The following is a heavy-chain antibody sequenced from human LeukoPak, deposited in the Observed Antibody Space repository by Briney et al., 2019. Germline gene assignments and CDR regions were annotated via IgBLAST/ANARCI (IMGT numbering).Heavy chain of an antibody. CDR2: IYYSGST. CDR1: GGSISSSSYY. D-gene: IGHD3-22*01. CDR3: ARGDDSSGQGY. J-gene: IGHJ4*02. V-gene: IGHV4-39*01. Sequence: PSETLSLTCTVSGGSISSSSYYWGWIRQPPGKGLEWIGSIYYSGSTYYNPSLKSRVTISVDTSKNQFSLKLSSVTAADTAVYYCARGDDSSGQGYWGQGALVTVSS.